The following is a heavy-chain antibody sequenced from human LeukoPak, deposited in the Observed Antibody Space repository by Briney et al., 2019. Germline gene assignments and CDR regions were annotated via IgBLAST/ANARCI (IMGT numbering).Heavy chain of an antibody. CDR3: ARMTPVTHY. CDR1: GFTFSNYA. D-gene: IGHD4-17*01. CDR2: ISDNGSNK. J-gene: IGHJ4*02. V-gene: IGHV3-30*03. Sequence: GGSLRLSCAASGFTFSNYAIHWARQGPGKGLEWVAVISDNGSNKYYADSVKGRFTISRDNSKNTVYLQVNSLRAEDTAVYYCARMTPVTHYWGQGTLVTVSP.